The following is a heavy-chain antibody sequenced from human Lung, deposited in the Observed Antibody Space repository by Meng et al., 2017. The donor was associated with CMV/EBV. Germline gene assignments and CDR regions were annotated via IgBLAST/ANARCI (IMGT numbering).Heavy chain of an antibody. V-gene: IGHV3-48*03. J-gene: IGHJ4*02. D-gene: IGHD3-22*01. Sequence: GESXKISXAASGFTFSSYEMNWVRQAPGKGLEWVSYISSSGSTIYYADSVKGRFTISRDNAKNSLYLQMNSLRAEDTAVYYCAREGVYYDSSGYRDYWGQGTXVTVSS. CDR3: AREGVYYDSSGYRDY. CDR2: ISSSGSTI. CDR1: GFTFSSYE.